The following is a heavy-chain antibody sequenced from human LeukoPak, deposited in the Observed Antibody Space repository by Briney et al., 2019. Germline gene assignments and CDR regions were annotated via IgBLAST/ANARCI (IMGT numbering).Heavy chain of an antibody. V-gene: IGHV3-7*03. CDR1: GFTFSSYW. CDR3: ARDLPYYDFWSGYYLSYYYGMDV. CDR2: IKQDGSEK. D-gene: IGHD3-3*01. J-gene: IGHJ6*02. Sequence: GGSLRLSCAASGFTFSSYWMSWVRQAPGKGLEWVANIKQDGSEKYYVDSVKGRFTISRDNAKNSLYLQMNSLRAEDTAVYHCARDLPYYDFWSGYYLSYYYGMDVWGQGTTVTVSS.